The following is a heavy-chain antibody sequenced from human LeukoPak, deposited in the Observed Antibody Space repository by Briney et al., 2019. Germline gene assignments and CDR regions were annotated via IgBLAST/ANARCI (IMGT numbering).Heavy chain of an antibody. CDR2: INHSGST. V-gene: IGHV4-34*01. J-gene: IGHJ6*04. D-gene: IGHD2-2*01. CDR3: ARGRRSTTHYYYGMDV. CDR1: GGSFSGYY. Sequence: PSETLSLTCAVYGGSFSGYYWSWIRQPPGKGLEWIGEINHSGSTNYNPSLKSRVTISVDTPKNQFSLKLSSVTAADTAVYYCARGRRSTTHYYYGMDVWGKGTTVTVSS.